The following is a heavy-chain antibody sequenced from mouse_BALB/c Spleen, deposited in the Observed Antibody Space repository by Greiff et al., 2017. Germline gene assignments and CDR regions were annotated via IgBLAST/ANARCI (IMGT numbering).Heavy chain of an antibody. CDR2: ISSGGSYT. V-gene: IGHV5-6*01. Sequence: EVHLVESGGDLVKPGGSLKLSCAASGFTFSSYGMSWVRQTPDKRLEWVATISSGGSYTYYPDSVKGRCTISRDNAKNTLYLQMSSLKSEDTAMYYCARQGSYGLGWDWFDYWGQGTLVTVSA. CDR3: ARQGSYGLGWDWFDY. J-gene: IGHJ3*01. CDR1: GFTFSSYG. D-gene: IGHD3-3*01.